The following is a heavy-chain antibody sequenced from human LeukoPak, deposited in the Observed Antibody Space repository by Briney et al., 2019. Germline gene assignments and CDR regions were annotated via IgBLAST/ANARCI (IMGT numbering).Heavy chain of an antibody. V-gene: IGHV4-39*01. Sequence: SETLSLTCTVSGGSISSSSYYWGWIRQPPGKGLEWIGSIYYSGSAYYNPSLKSRVTISVDTSKNQFSLKLSFVTAADTPVYYCARLPKRSGNYFDYWGQGTLVTVSS. D-gene: IGHD3-3*01. CDR2: IYYSGSA. CDR1: GGSISSSSYY. J-gene: IGHJ4*02. CDR3: ARLPKRSGNYFDY.